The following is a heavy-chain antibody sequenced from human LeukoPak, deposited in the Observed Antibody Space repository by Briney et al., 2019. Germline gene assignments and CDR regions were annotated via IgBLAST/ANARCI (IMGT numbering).Heavy chain of an antibody. CDR3: AREGRDFWSGSRGWFDP. V-gene: IGHV4-61*01. J-gene: IGHJ5*02. Sequence: SETLSLTCTVSGGSVSSGSYYWSWIRQPPGKGLEWIGYIYYSGSTFYNPSLKSRITISVDTSKNQFSLRLSSVTAADTAVYYCAREGRDFWSGSRGWFDPWGQGTLVTVSS. D-gene: IGHD3-3*01. CDR2: IYYSGST. CDR1: GGSVSSGSYY.